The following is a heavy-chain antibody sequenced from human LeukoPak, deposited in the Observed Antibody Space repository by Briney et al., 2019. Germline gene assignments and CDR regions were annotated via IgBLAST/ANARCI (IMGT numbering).Heavy chain of an antibody. J-gene: IGHJ4*02. CDR3: ATIAVAGPY. Sequence: GGSLRLSCAASGFTFSSYSMNWVRQAPGKGLEWVSSISSSSSYIYYADSVKGRFTISRDNAKNSLYPQMNSLRAEDTAVYYCATIAVAGPYWGQGTLVTVSS. D-gene: IGHD6-19*01. CDR1: GFTFSSYS. CDR2: ISSSSSYI. V-gene: IGHV3-21*01.